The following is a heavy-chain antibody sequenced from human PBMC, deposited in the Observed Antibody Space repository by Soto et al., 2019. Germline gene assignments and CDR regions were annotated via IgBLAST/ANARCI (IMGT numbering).Heavy chain of an antibody. J-gene: IGHJ1*01. CDR3: AKVLLDDFWSGYYRGIQH. Sequence: GGSLTLACAASGFTFSSYAMHWVRQAPGKGLEWVAVISYDGSNQYYAGSVKGRFTISRDNSKNTLYMQMNSLRAEDTAVYYCAKVLLDDFWSGYYRGIQHWGQGTLVTVSS. V-gene: IGHV3-30*18. CDR1: GFTFSSYA. CDR2: ISYDGSNQ. D-gene: IGHD3-3*01.